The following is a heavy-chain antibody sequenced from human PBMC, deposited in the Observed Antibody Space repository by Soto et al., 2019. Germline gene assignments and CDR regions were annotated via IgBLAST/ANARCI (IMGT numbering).Heavy chain of an antibody. J-gene: IGHJ6*02. CDR3: ARHRYYYDSSGWAVNYYYYGMDV. D-gene: IGHD3-22*01. CDR2: IIPIFGTA. V-gene: IGHV1-69*01. CDR1: GGTFSSYA. Sequence: QVQLVQSGAEVKKPGSSVKVSCKASGGTFSSYAISWVRQAPGQGLEWMGGIIPIFGTANYAQKFQGRVTITADESTRTAYMELSSLRSEDTAVYYCARHRYYYDSSGWAVNYYYYGMDVWGQGTTVTVSS.